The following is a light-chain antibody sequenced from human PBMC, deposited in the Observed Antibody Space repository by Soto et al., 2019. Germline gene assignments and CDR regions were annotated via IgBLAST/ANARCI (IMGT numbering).Light chain of an antibody. CDR1: QDISNY. CDR3: QQYDNLPLT. V-gene: IGKV1-33*01. Sequence: DIQMAQSPSSRAASLADRVTITCQASQDISNYLNWYQQKPGKAPKLLIYDASNLETGVPSRFSGSGSGTDFTFTISSLQPEDIATYYCQQYDNLPLTFGGGTKVDIK. J-gene: IGKJ4*01. CDR2: DAS.